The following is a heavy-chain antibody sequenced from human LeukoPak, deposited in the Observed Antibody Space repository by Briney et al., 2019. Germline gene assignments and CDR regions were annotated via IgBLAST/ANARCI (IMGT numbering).Heavy chain of an antibody. Sequence: GGSLRLSCAASGFTFSSYGMHWVRQAPGKGLEWVAVISYDGSNKYYADSMKGRFTISRDNSKNTLYLQMNSLRAEDTAVYYCARDVMITFGGAIDYWGQGTLVTVSS. J-gene: IGHJ4*02. D-gene: IGHD3-16*01. CDR3: ARDVMITFGGAIDY. CDR1: GFTFSSYG. V-gene: IGHV3-30*03. CDR2: ISYDGSNK.